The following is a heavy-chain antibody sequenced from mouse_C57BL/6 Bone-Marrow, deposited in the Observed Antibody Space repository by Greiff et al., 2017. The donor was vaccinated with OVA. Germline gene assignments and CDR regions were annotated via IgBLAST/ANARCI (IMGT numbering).Heavy chain of an antibody. CDR3: ARYYGYFFEY. D-gene: IGHD2-3*01. J-gene: IGHJ2*01. V-gene: IGHV1-76*01. CDR1: GYTFTDHY. Sequence: VKLVESGAEVVRPGASVKLSCKASGYTFTDHYINWVKQRPGQGLEWIARIYPGSGNTYYNEKFKGKATLTAEKSSNTAYMQLSSLTSEDSAVYICARYYGYFFEYWVQGTTPTVSS. CDR2: IYPGSGNT.